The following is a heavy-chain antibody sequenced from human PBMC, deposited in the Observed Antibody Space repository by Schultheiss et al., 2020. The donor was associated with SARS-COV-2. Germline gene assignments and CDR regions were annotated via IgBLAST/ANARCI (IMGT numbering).Heavy chain of an antibody. V-gene: IGHV3-23*01. CDR3: SKYYDFWSDYYSRYYYYMDV. CDR2: IRGSGGST. D-gene: IGHD3-3*01. J-gene: IGHJ6*03. Sequence: GGSLRLSCAVSGFTFSSYAMSWVRQAPGKGLEWVSGIRGSGGSTYYADSVKGRFTISRDNAKNSLYLQMNSLRAEDTAVYYCSKYYDFWSDYYSRYYYYMDVWGKGTTVTVSS. CDR1: GFTFSSYA.